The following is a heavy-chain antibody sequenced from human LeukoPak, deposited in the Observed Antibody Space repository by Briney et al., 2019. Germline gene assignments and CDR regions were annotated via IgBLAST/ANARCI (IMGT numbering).Heavy chain of an antibody. J-gene: IGHJ4*02. CDR1: GYTFTSYA. D-gene: IGHD5-18*01. V-gene: IGHV1-3*01. CDR2: INAGNGDT. CDR3: ARRAYSPSDFDY. Sequence: ASVKVSCKASGYTFTSYAMHWVRQAPGQRLEWMGWINAGNGDTKYSQKFQGRVTITRDTSASTAYMELSGLRSEDTAVYYCARRAYSPSDFDYWGQGTLVTVSS.